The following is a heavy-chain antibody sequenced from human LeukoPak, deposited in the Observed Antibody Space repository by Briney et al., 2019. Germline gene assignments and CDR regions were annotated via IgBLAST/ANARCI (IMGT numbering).Heavy chain of an antibody. J-gene: IGHJ5*02. V-gene: IGHV3-66*01. CDR2: IYSGGNI. D-gene: IGHD6-13*01. CDR1: GFTVSNNF. Sequence: GGSLRLSCVVSGFTVSNNFMTWVRQAPGKGLEWVSLIYSGGNIYYADSVKGRFTNSRDGSKNTLYLQMNSLRAEDTAVYYCARDPGAAAGNLWSWGQGTLVTVSS. CDR3: ARDPGAAAGNLWS.